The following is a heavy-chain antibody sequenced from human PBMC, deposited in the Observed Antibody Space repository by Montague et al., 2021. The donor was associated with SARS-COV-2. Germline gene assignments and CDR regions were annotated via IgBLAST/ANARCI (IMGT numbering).Heavy chain of an antibody. D-gene: IGHD3-3*01. J-gene: IGHJ4*02. CDR1: GGSISTYY. CDR2: IYYSGNT. Sequence: SETLSLTCTLSGGSISTYYWNWIRHPPGTGLEWIGYIYYSGNTYYNPSLKSRATISVETSKNQFSLSLTSVTAADTAVYYCARGPFWSAAPDYWGQGILVTVSS. V-gene: IGHV4-59*01. CDR3: ARGPFWSAAPDY.